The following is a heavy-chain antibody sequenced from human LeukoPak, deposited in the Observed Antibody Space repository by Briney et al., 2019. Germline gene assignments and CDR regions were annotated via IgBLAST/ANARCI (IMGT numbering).Heavy chain of an antibody. CDR3: ARAVCSGGSCPFDY. CDR1: GYTFTSYA. J-gene: IGHJ4*02. Sequence: ASVKVSCKASGYTFTSYAMHWVRQAPGQRLEWMGWINAGNGNTKYSQKFQGRVTITRDTSASTAYMELSSLRSEDTAVYHCARAVCSGGSCPFDYWGQGTLVTVSS. CDR2: INAGNGNT. D-gene: IGHD2-15*01. V-gene: IGHV1-3*01.